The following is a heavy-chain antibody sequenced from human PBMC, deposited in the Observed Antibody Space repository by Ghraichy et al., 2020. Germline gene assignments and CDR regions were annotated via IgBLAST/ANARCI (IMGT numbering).Heavy chain of an antibody. J-gene: IGHJ4*02. V-gene: IGHV3-15*01. CDR3: TSIFGGYSVTYGWGAKWPY. Sequence: GGSLRLSCAASGFTFTNAWMSWVRQAPGKGLEWVGRIKSKIDGGTTDYAAPVKGRFTISRDDSKNTLYLQMNSLKTEDTVVYFVTSIFGGYSVTYGWGAKWPYWGQGTLVTVSS. CDR1: GFTFTNAW. D-gene: IGHD5/OR15-5a*01. CDR2: IKSKIDGGTT.